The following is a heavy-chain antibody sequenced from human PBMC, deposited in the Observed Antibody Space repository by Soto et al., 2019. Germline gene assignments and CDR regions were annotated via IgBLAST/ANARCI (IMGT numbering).Heavy chain of an antibody. CDR1: GGSISNFH. CDR2: VSSSGST. V-gene: IGHV4-4*07. CDR3: AREFSATQRGFDY. D-gene: IGHD6-19*01. Sequence: SETLSLTCTVSGGSISNFHWSWIRQPAGRGLEWIGRVSSSGSTNYNPSLKSRVTVSVDTSKKQFSLILTSVTAADTAMYYCAREFSATQRGFDYRGHGTLVTVSS. J-gene: IGHJ4*01.